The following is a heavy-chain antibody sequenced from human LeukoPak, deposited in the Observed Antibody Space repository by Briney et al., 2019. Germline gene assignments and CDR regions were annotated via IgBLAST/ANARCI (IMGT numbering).Heavy chain of an antibody. Sequence: GGSLRLSCAASGFTFSSYAMSWVRQAPGKGLEWVGRIKSKTDGGTTDYAAPVKGRFTISRDDSKNTLYLQMNSLKTEDTAVYYCTTPLDYGDSNDAFDIWGQGTMVTVSS. J-gene: IGHJ3*02. D-gene: IGHD4-17*01. V-gene: IGHV3-15*01. CDR1: GFTFSSYA. CDR2: IKSKTDGGTT. CDR3: TTPLDYGDSNDAFDI.